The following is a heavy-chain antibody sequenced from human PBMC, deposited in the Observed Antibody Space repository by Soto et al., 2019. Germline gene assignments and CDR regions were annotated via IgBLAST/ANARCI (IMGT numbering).Heavy chain of an antibody. V-gene: IGHV3-30*04. CDR3: AEGSSSWAFDY. D-gene: IGHD6-13*01. J-gene: IGHJ4*02. CDR2: ISYDGSNK. Sequence: GGSLRLSCAASGFTFSSYAMHWVRQAPGKGLEWVAVISYDGSNKYYADSVKGQFTISRDNSKNTLYLQMNSLRAEDTAVYYCAEGSSSWAFDYWGQGTLVTVSS. CDR1: GFTFSSYA.